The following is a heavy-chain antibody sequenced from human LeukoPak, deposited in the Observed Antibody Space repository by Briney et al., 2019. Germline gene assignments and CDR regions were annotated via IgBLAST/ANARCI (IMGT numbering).Heavy chain of an antibody. V-gene: IGHV3-30*18. D-gene: IGHD2-2*01. CDR3: AKGVLRYCSSTSCITELDC. CDR2: ISYDGSNK. J-gene: IGHJ4*02. CDR1: GFTFSSYG. Sequence: GGSLRLSCAASGFTFSSYGMHWVRQAPGKGLEWVAVISYDGSNKYYADSVKGRFTISRDNSKNTLYLQMNSLRAEDTAVYYCAKGVLRYCSSTSCITELDCWGQGTLVTVSS.